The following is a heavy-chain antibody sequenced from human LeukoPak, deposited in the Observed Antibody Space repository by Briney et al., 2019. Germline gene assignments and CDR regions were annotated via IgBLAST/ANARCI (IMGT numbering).Heavy chain of an antibody. Sequence: KPSETLSLTCTVSGGSISSSNDYWGWIRQPPGKGLEWIGSIYYSGSTYYNPSLKSRLTISVDTSKNQFSLKLSSVTAADTAVYYCARGYASGSYNPNWFDPWGQGTLVTVSS. CDR2: IYYSGST. D-gene: IGHD3-10*01. CDR3: ARGYASGSYNPNWFDP. J-gene: IGHJ5*02. CDR1: GGSISSSNDY. V-gene: IGHV4-39*07.